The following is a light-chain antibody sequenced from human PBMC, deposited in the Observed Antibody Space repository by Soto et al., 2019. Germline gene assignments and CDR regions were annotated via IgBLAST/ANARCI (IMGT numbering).Light chain of an antibody. CDR1: QSVSSN. J-gene: IGKJ1*01. V-gene: IGKV3-15*01. Sequence: EIVMTQSPATLSVSPGERATLSCRASQSVSSNLAWYQQKPGQAPRLLIYGASTRATGIPARFSGSGSGTEFTLTISSLQSVDFAVYYCQQYGTFGQGTKVEIK. CDR3: QQYGT. CDR2: GAS.